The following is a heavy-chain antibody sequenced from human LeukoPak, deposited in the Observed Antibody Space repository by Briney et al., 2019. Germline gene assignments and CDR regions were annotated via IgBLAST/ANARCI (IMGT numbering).Heavy chain of an antibody. J-gene: IGHJ6*02. Sequence: GGSLRLSCAASGFTFSSYGMHWVRQAPGKGLEWVSVISYDGSNKYYADSVKGRFTISRDNSKNTLYLQMNSLRAEDTAVYYCAKHHDSSGYYPYYYYYYGMDVWGLGTTVTVSS. CDR2: ISYDGSNK. V-gene: IGHV3-30*18. D-gene: IGHD3-22*01. CDR3: AKHHDSSGYYPYYYYYYGMDV. CDR1: GFTFSSYG.